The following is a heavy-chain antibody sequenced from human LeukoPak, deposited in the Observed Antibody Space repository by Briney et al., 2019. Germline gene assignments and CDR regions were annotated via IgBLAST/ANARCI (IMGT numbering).Heavy chain of an antibody. CDR3: ARDAVGIKSSAFDV. Sequence: QPGGSLRLSCAASGFTLSNYEMNWVRQAPGKGLEWVSYINGSGRPIYYADSVKGRFIISRDNAKNLLYLQMNSLRPEDTAIYYCARDAVGIKSSAFDVWGQGTMVTGSS. V-gene: IGHV3-48*03. CDR1: GFTLSNYE. J-gene: IGHJ3*01. D-gene: IGHD1-26*01. CDR2: INGSGRPI.